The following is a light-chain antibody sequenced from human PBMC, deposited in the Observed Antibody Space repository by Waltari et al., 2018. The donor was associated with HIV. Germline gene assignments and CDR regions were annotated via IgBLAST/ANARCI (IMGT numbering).Light chain of an antibody. CDR1: QSVLYRSNNRNY. CDR3: QQYYSTPWT. V-gene: IGKV4-1*01. CDR2: WAS. Sequence: DIVMTQSPASLVVSLGERATINCKSSQSVLYRSNNRNYLAWYQQKPGQPPKLLIYWASTRESGVPDRFSGRGSGTDFTLTISSLQAEDVAVYYCQQYYSTPWTFGQGTKVEIK. J-gene: IGKJ1*01.